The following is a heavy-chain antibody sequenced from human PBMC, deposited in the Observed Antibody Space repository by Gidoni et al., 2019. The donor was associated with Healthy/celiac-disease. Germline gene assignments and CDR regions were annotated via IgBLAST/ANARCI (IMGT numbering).Heavy chain of an antibody. D-gene: IGHD2-21*02. CDR3: ANSYCGGDCYLEKVNDAFDI. CDR1: GFTFSSYG. CDR2: ISYDGSNK. J-gene: IGHJ3*02. V-gene: IGHV3-30*18. Sequence: QVQLVESGGGVVEPGRSLRLSCAASGFTFSSYGMHWVRQAPGTGLEWVAVISYDGSNKYYADSVKGRFTISSDNSKNTLYLQMNSLRAEDTAVYYCANSYCGGDCYLEKVNDAFDIWGQGTMVTVSS.